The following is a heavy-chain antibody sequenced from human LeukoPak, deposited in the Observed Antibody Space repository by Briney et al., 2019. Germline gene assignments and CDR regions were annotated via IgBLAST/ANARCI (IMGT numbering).Heavy chain of an antibody. V-gene: IGHV1-2*02. Sequence: ASVKVSCKASGYTFTGYYMHWVRQAPGQGLEWMGWINPNSGGTNYAQKFQGRVTMTRDTSISTAYMELSRLRSDDTAVYYCARAPRVWYYYMDVWGKGTAVTVSS. CDR1: GYTFTGYY. CDR3: ARAPRVWYYYMDV. J-gene: IGHJ6*03. CDR2: INPNSGGT. D-gene: IGHD6-13*01.